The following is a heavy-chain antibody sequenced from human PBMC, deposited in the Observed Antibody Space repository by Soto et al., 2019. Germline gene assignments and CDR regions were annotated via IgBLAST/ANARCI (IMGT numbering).Heavy chain of an antibody. D-gene: IGHD4-4*01. J-gene: IGHJ6*02. CDR1: GFTFSSYG. CDR2: ISDDGYNK. V-gene: IGHV3-30*18. CDR3: AKGKRSTVTTNMDV. Sequence: SLRLSCAVSGFTFSSYGMHWVRQAPGKGLEWVAVISDDGYNKYYADSVKGRFTISRDNSKNTLYLQMNSLRAEDTAVYYCAKGKRSTVTTNMDVWGQGTTVTVSS.